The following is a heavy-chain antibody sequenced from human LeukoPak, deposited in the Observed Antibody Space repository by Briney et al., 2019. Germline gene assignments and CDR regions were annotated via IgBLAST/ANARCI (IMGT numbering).Heavy chain of an antibody. V-gene: IGHV1-2*02. Sequence: ASVTVTCKASGYTFTGYYMHWVRQAPGQGLEWVGWINPNSGGTNYARKFQGRVTMTRDTSISTAYMELSRLRSDDTAVYYCARASTNYYDSSGYLLFDYWGQGTLVTVSS. CDR2: INPNSGGT. CDR1: GYTFTGYY. J-gene: IGHJ4*02. D-gene: IGHD3-22*01. CDR3: ARASTNYYDSSGYLLFDY.